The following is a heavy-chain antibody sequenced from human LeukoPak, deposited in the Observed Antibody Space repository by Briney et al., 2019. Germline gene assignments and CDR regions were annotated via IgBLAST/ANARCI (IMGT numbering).Heavy chain of an antibody. CDR2: IKQDGSEK. Sequence: GGSLRLSCAASGFTFSSYWMSWVRQAPGQGLEWVANIKQDGSEKYYVDSVKGRFTISRDNAKNSLYLQMNSLRAEDTAVYYCARDRAVAGTNRDYFDYWGQGTLVTVSS. CDR1: GFTFSSYW. V-gene: IGHV3-7*01. CDR3: ARDRAVAGTNRDYFDY. J-gene: IGHJ4*02. D-gene: IGHD6-19*01.